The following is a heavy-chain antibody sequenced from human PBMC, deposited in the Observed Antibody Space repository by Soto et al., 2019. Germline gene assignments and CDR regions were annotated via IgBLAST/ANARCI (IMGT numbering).Heavy chain of an antibody. CDR1: GFTFSSYW. D-gene: IGHD1-1*01. J-gene: IGHJ5*02. Sequence: GGSLRLSCAASGFTFSSYWMSWVRQAPGKGLEWVANIKPDGSEKYYVDSVNGRFTISRDNAKNSLYLQMNSLRAEDTAVYYCAGDLWLPGTTESYFDPWGQGTLVTVSS. CDR2: IKPDGSEK. CDR3: AGDLWLPGTTESYFDP. V-gene: IGHV3-7*01.